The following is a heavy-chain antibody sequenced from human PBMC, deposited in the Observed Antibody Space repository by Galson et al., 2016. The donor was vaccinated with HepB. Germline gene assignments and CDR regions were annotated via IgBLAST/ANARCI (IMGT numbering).Heavy chain of an antibody. CDR1: GFSLSGSGMC. Sequence: PALVKPTQTLTLTCTFSGFSLSGSGMCVSWIRQPPGKALEWLALIDWADDKYYTTSLRTRLTITKDTSKNQVVLTMTSMGPVDTATYYCARLQYFDFWSGYQYWGQGTQVTVSS. CDR2: IDWADDK. V-gene: IGHV2-70*01. D-gene: IGHD3-3*01. J-gene: IGHJ4*02. CDR3: ARLQYFDFWSGYQY.